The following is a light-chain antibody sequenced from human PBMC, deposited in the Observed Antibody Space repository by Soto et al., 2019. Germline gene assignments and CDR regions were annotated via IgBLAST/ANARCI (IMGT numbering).Light chain of an antibody. V-gene: IGLV1-44*01. Sequence: QSVLAQPPSASGTPGQTVTISCSAGSSNIKTHGVSWYQQVPGAAPKLLIYSNSQRPSGAPDRFSGSKSGTSASLAISGLQSEDEATYHGSTCDDSLNGLIFGGGTPLTVL. J-gene: IGLJ2*01. CDR1: SSNIKTHG. CDR2: SNS. CDR3: STCDDSLNGLI.